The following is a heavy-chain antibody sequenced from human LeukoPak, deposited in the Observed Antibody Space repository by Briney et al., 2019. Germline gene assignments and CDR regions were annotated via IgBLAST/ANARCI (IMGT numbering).Heavy chain of an antibody. V-gene: IGHV1-18*01. CDR3: ARGGGRAGGFDY. CDR2: ISAYNGNT. J-gene: IGHJ4*02. CDR1: GYSFPNFD. D-gene: IGHD6-13*01. Sequence: ASVKVSCKASGYSFPNFDINWVRQAPGQGLEWMGWISAYNGNTNYAQKLQGRVTMTTDTSTSTAYMELRSLRSDDTAVYYCARGGGRAGGFDYWGQGTLVTVSS.